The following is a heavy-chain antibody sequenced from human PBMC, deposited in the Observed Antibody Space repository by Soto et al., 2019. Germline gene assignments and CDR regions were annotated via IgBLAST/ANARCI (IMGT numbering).Heavy chain of an antibody. Sequence: GASVKVSCKASGYTFTSYAMHWVRQAPGQRLEWMGWINAGNGNTKYSQKFQGRVTITRDTSASTAYMELSSLRSEDTAVYYCARDTLGGGAAAEIVGAFDIWGQGTMVTVSS. CDR1: GYTFTSYA. V-gene: IGHV1-3*01. CDR2: INAGNGNT. CDR3: ARDTLGGGAAAEIVGAFDI. D-gene: IGHD6-13*01. J-gene: IGHJ3*02.